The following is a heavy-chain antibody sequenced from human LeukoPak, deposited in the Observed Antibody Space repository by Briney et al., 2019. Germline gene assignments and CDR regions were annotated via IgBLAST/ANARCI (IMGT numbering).Heavy chain of an antibody. Sequence: SETLSLTCAVYGGSFSGYYWSWIRQPPGKGLEWIGSIYHSGSTYYNPSLKSRVTISVDTSKNQFSLKLSSVTAADTAVYYCARDKSEYGDYSYYFDYWGQGTLVTVSS. V-gene: IGHV4-34*01. CDR2: IYHSGST. J-gene: IGHJ4*02. CDR3: ARDKSEYGDYSYYFDY. CDR1: GGSFSGYY. D-gene: IGHD4-17*01.